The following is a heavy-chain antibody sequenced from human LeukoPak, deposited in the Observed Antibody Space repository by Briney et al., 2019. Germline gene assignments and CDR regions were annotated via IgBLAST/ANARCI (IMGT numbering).Heavy chain of an antibody. CDR1: GFSFSDHF. Sequence: GGSLRLSCAASGFSFSDHFMDWVRQAPGKGLEWVGRTTNKANSYTSEYAASVKGRFTISRDDSKNSLYLQMNSLKTEDTAVYFCVRNYNSFVCWGQGTLVTASS. J-gene: IGHJ4*02. CDR3: VRNYNSFVC. D-gene: IGHD5-24*01. CDR2: TTNKANSYTS. V-gene: IGHV3-72*01.